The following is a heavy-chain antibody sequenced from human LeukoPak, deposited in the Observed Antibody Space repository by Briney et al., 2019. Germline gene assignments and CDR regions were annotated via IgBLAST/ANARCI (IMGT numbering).Heavy chain of an antibody. CDR1: GFTFSDYY. CDR3: ARAGGDYYDSSGLVDY. J-gene: IGHJ4*02. D-gene: IGHD3-22*01. CDR2: ISSSGSTI. V-gene: IGHV3-11*01. Sequence: RGSLRLSCAASGFTFSDYYMSWIRQAPGKGLEWVSYISSSGSTIYYADSVKGRFTISRDNAKNSLYLQMNSLRAEDTAVYYCARAGGDYYDSSGLVDYWGQGTLVTVSS.